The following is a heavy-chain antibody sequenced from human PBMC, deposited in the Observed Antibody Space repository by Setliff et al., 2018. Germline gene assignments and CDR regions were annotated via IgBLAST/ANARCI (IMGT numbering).Heavy chain of an antibody. CDR3: AKDQGYSYGYGAFDY. J-gene: IGHJ4*02. Sequence: PGGSLRLSCAASGFTFSSYWMSWVRQAPGKGLEWVSAISGSGGSTYYADSVKGRFTISRDNSKNTLYLQMNSLRAEDTAVYYCAKDQGYSYGYGAFDYWGQGTLVTVSS. V-gene: IGHV3-23*01. CDR1: GFTFSSYW. D-gene: IGHD5-18*01. CDR2: ISGSGGST.